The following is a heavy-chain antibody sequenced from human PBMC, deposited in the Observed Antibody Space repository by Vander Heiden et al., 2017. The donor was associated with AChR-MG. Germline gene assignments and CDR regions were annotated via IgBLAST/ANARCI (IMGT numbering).Heavy chain of an antibody. CDR1: GYTFTSYA. CDR3: ARKTYYYDSSGDSDLDY. Sequence: QVQLVQSGAEVKKPGASVKVSCKASGYTFTSYAMHWVRQAPGQRLEWMGWINAGNGNTKYSQKFKGRVTITRDTSASTAYMELSSLRSEDTAVYYCARKTYYYDSSGDSDLDYWGQGTLVTVSS. CDR2: INAGNGNT. D-gene: IGHD3-22*01. V-gene: IGHV1-3*01. J-gene: IGHJ4*02.